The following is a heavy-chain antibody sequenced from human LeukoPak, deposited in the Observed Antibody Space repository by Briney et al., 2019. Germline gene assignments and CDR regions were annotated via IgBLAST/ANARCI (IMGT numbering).Heavy chain of an antibody. V-gene: IGHV7-4-1*02. CDR2: INTNTGNP. CDR3: AREDPYDYVWGSYRPFDY. D-gene: IGHD3-16*02. Sequence: GASVKVSCKASGYTFTSYAMNWVRQAPGQGLEWMGWINTNTGNPTYAQGFTGRFVFSLDTSVSTAYLQISSLKAEDTAVYYCAREDPYDYVWGSYRPFDYWGQGTLVTVSS. CDR1: GYTFTSYA. J-gene: IGHJ4*02.